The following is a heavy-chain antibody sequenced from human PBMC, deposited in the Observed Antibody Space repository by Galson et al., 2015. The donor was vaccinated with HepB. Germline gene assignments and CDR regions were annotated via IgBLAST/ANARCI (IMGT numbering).Heavy chain of an antibody. CDR3: VKCQQGYSGYDYLDY. J-gene: IGHJ4*02. CDR2: ISSHGVST. CDR1: GFTFSSYA. V-gene: IGHV3-64D*06. Sequence: SLRLSCAASGFTFSSYAMHWVRQAAGKGLDFVSAISSHGVSTYYADSVKGRFTISRDNSKNTLYLQMSSLRAEDTALYYCVKCQQGYSGYDYLDYWGQGTLVTVSS. D-gene: IGHD5-12*01.